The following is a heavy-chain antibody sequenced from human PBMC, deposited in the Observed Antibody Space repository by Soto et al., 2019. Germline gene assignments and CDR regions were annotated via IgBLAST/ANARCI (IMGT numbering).Heavy chain of an antibody. J-gene: IGHJ4*02. D-gene: IGHD1-1*01. CDR2: IIPLSGTS. CDR1: GGTFSSSG. Sequence: QVQLVPSGAEVRKPGSSVKVSCKASGGTFSSSGINWVRQAPEQGLEWIGGIIPLSGTSSHAQKFQGRVTITADESTGTVNLELGSLTSDDTAVYYCATSRDTTGYFDHWGQGTLVTVSS. CDR3: ATSRDTTGYFDH. V-gene: IGHV1-69*01.